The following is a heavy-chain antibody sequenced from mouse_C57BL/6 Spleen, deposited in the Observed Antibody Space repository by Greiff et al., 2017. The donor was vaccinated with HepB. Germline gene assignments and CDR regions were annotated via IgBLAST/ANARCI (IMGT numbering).Heavy chain of an antibody. CDR2: ISDGGSYT. J-gene: IGHJ3*01. CDR1: GFTFSSYA. Sequence: EVQRVESGGGLVKPGGSLKLSCAASGFTFSSYAMSWVRQTPEKRLEWVATISDGGSYTYYPDNVKGRFTISRDNAKNNLYLQMSHLKSEDTAMYYCARDYYGSPAWFAYWGQGTLVTVSA. D-gene: IGHD1-1*01. V-gene: IGHV5-4*01. CDR3: ARDYYGSPAWFAY.